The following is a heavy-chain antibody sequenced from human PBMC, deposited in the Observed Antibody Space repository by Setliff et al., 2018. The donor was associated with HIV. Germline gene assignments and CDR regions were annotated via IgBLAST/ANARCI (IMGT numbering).Heavy chain of an antibody. J-gene: IGHJ1*01. V-gene: IGHV4-61*09. CDR1: GGSISSGSYY. CDR2: IYTSGST. D-gene: IGHD3-3*01. CDR3: ATADFPPPSYISEH. Sequence: SETLSLTCTVSGGSISSGSYYWSWMRQPAGKGLEWIGHIYTSGSTNYNPSLKSRVTISVDTSKNQFSLNLSSVTAADTAVYYCATADFPPPSYISEHWGQGALVTVSS.